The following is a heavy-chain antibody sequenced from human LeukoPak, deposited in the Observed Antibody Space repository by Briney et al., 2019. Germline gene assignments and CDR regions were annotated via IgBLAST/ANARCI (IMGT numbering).Heavy chain of an antibody. CDR1: GFTFNIYG. Sequence: GGSLRLSCAASGFTFNIYGMNWVRQAPGKGLEWVAYIGGSGVATYYTDFVRGRFTISRDNARNSLYLQMNSLRDEDTAIYYCARGGRSADNWFDPWGQGILVTVSS. CDR2: IGGSGVAT. J-gene: IGHJ5*02. V-gene: IGHV3-48*02. D-gene: IGHD3-3*01. CDR3: ARGGRSADNWFDP.